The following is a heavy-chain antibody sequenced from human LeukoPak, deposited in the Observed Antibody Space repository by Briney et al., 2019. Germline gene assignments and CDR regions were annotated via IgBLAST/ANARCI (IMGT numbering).Heavy chain of an antibody. Sequence: GGSLRLSCAGSGFTFSGYSMSWVRQAPGKGLEWVSAISGSGGSTYYADSVKGRFTISRDNSKNTLYLQMNSLRAEDTAVYYCAKVSGTTLGFDYWGQGTLVTVSS. CDR3: AKVSGTTLGFDY. J-gene: IGHJ4*02. D-gene: IGHD1-7*01. CDR2: ISGSGGST. V-gene: IGHV3-23*01. CDR1: GFTFSGYS.